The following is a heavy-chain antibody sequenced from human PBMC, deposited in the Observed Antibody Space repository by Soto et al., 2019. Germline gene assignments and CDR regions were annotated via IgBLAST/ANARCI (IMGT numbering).Heavy chain of an antibody. CDR1: GYSISSGYY. Sequence: SETLSLTCAVSGYSISSGYYWGWIRQPPGKGLEWIGSIYHSGNTYYNPSLRSRVTISLDTSKNNFSLKLTSVTAADTAFYYCATTRGLAVGGSFDYWGQGMLVTVSS. J-gene: IGHJ4*02. V-gene: IGHV4-38-2*01. CDR2: IYHSGNT. D-gene: IGHD3-10*01. CDR3: ATTRGLAVGGSFDY.